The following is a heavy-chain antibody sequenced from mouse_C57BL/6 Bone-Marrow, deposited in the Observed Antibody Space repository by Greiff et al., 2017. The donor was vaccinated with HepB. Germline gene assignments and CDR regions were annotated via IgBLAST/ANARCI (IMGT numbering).Heavy chain of an antibody. CDR1: GYTFTSYG. D-gene: IGHD2-4*01. J-gene: IGHJ3*01. Sequence: VKLQESGAELARPGASVKLSCKASGYTFTSYGISWVKQRTGQGLEWIGEIYPRSGNTYYNEKFKGKATLTADKSSSTAYMELRSLTSEDSAVYFCARAGVYYDYEGFAYWGQGTLVTVSA. V-gene: IGHV1-81*01. CDR2: IYPRSGNT. CDR3: ARAGVYYDYEGFAY.